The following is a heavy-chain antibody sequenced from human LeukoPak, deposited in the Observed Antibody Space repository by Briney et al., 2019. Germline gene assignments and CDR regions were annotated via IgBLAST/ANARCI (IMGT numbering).Heavy chain of an antibody. CDR1: GGSISGSHYF. V-gene: IGHV4-39*01. Sequence: SETLSLTCTVSGGSISGSHYFWGWIRRPPGKGPEWIGHMFYSGSTYYNPSLKSRVTIVDTSENQFSLTLNSVTATDTAIYYCARRGITYSTSFFDSWGQGTLVTVSS. J-gene: IGHJ4*02. CDR2: MFYSGST. D-gene: IGHD2-2*01. CDR3: ARRGITYSTSFFDS.